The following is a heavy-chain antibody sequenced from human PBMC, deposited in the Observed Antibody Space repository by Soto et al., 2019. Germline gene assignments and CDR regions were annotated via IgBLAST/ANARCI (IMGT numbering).Heavy chain of an antibody. V-gene: IGHV4-31*02. J-gene: IGHJ5*02. D-gene: IGHD3-10*01. CDR2: IYSSRAT. Sequence: SETLSLTCSVSGASVSSGGYFWTWIRQLPGKGLEWIGYIYSSRATHYNPSLQSRVSMSLDTSRNQFSLKLTSMTVAHPAVYYCAVHRATRGAALFNGFGPWGKESLVPVS. CDR1: GASVSSGGYF. CDR3: AVHRATRGAALFNGFGP.